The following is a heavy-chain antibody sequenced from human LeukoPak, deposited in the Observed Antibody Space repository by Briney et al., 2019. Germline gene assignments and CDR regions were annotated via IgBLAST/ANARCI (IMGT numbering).Heavy chain of an antibody. J-gene: IGHJ4*02. CDR1: GFTFSNAW. V-gene: IGHV3-15*01. D-gene: IGHD6-19*01. CDR2: IKSKTDGGTT. CDR3: TTDLYSSGWYLRNHFDY. Sequence: GGSLRLSCAASGFTFSNAWMSWVRQAPGKGLEWVGSIKSKTDGGTTDYAAPVKGRFTISRDDSKNTLYLQMNSLKTEDTAVYYCTTDLYSSGWYLRNHFDYWGQGTLVTVSS.